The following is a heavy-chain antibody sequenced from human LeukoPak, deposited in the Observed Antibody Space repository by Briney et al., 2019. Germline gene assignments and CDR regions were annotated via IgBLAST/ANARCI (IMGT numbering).Heavy chain of an antibody. CDR1: GFTFSTYW. V-gene: IGHV3-7*02. Sequence: GGSLRLSCSASGFTFSTYWMSWVRQAPGKGLEWVANIKEDGSEKNYADSVKGRFTISRDNAKNSLYLQMNSLRAEDTAVYYCARSYSSGWYDYWGQGTLVTVSS. J-gene: IGHJ4*02. CDR3: ARSYSSGWYDY. CDR2: IKEDGSEK. D-gene: IGHD6-19*01.